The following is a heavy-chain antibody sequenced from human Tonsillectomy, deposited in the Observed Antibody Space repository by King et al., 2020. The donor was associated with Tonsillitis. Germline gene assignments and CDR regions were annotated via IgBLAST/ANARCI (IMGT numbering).Heavy chain of an antibody. J-gene: IGHJ6*02. V-gene: IGHV1-69*01. CDR2: IIPIFRSP. Sequence: QLVQSGAEVKKPGSSVKVSCKASGGTFSSYAISWVRQAPGQGLEWMGVIIPIFRSPNYAQKFQGRVTITADESTSTAYMELSSVRSEDTAVYYCSSGGEVVTAIQYYYYDMDVWGQGTTVTVSS. D-gene: IGHD2-21*02. CDR1: GGTFSSYA. CDR3: SSGGEVVTAIQYYYYDMDV.